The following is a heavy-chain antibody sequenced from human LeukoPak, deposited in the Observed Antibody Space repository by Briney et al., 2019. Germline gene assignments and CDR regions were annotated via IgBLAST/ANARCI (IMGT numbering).Heavy chain of an antibody. CDR3: AREADCSGGSCYRGAFDI. Sequence: GGSLRLSCAASGFTFNSYAVHWVRQAPGKGLEWVAVISYDGSISFYAASVKGRFTISRDNSKNTLYLQMNSLRAEDTAVYYCAREADCSGGSCYRGAFDIWGQGTMVTVSS. D-gene: IGHD2-15*01. V-gene: IGHV3-30-3*01. CDR2: ISYDGSIS. CDR1: GFTFNSYA. J-gene: IGHJ3*02.